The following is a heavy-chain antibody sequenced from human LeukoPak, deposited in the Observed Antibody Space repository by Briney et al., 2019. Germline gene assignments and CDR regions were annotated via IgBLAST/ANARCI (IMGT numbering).Heavy chain of an antibody. CDR1: GFTFSSYS. Sequence: GGSLRLSCAASGFTFSSYSMNWVRQAPGKGLEWVSYISSSSSTIYYADSVKGRFTISRDNAKNSLYLQMNSPRAEDTAVYYCARDRGSYIPDAFDIWGQGTMVTVSS. CDR3: ARDRGSYIPDAFDI. J-gene: IGHJ3*02. CDR2: ISSSSSTI. V-gene: IGHV3-48*01. D-gene: IGHD1-26*01.